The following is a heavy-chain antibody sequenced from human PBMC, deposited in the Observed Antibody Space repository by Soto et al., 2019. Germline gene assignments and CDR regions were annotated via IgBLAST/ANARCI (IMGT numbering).Heavy chain of an antibody. Sequence: NPSETLSLTCTVSGGSIRGHYWSWIRQPAGKGLEWIGRIYSSGSSDYNPSLKSRVTLSVDTSKSQISLKMRSVTAADTAVYYCARDPQVWFDPWGQGTLVTVSS. CDR1: GGSIRGHY. CDR3: ARDPQVWFDP. V-gene: IGHV4-4*07. CDR2: IYSSGSS. J-gene: IGHJ5*02.